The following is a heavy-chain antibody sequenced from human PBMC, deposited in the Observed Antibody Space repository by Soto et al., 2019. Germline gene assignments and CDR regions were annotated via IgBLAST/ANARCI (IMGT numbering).Heavy chain of an antibody. D-gene: IGHD3-22*01. J-gene: IGHJ4*02. Sequence: SETLSLTCTVSGVSISRSNYYWGWIRQPPGGGPEWIGSMGYNGNSYQNPSLKSQVTLSVDTSKSQFSLKLRSVTAADTAVYFCVRSAFGYYDTSGYPLTDSWGQGTLVTVSS. CDR2: MGYNGNS. CDR3: VRSAFGYYDTSGYPLTDS. CDR1: GVSISRSNYY. V-gene: IGHV4-39*01.